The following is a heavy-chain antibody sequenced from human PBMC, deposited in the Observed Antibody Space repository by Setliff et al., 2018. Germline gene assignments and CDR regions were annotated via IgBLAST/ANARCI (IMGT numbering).Heavy chain of an antibody. CDR3: ARDISYHSSGGPGYYYMDV. J-gene: IGHJ6*03. CDR1: GFTFSNYE. V-gene: IGHV3-48*03. D-gene: IGHD3-22*01. CDR2: INSGGSLI. Sequence: GGSLRLSCAASGFTFSNYEMNGVRQAPGKGLEWVSYINSGGSLIYYADSVKGRFTISRDNAKSSLYLQMNRLRAEDTAVYYCARDISYHSSGGPGYYYMDVWGTGTTVTVSS.